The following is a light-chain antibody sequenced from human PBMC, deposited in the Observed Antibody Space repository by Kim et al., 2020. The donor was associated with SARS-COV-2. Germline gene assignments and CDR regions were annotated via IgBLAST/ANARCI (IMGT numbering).Light chain of an antibody. Sequence: ASVGDRVTITCRASQDSSRYLNWYQQRPGKAPKLLIYTASTLQSGVPSRFTGSGSETDFTLTISSLQPEDFATYYCQQTYSASRTFGQGTKVDIK. V-gene: IGKV1-39*01. CDR2: TAS. CDR1: QDSSRY. J-gene: IGKJ1*01. CDR3: QQTYSASRT.